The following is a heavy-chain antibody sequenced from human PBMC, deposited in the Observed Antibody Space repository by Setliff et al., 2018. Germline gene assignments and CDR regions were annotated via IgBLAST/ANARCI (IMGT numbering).Heavy chain of an antibody. V-gene: IGHV3-23*01. CDR3: AKDFKGSRSPLDAFDI. CDR2: ISGSGGST. J-gene: IGHJ3*02. Sequence: GSLRLSCAASGFTFSSYAMSWVRQAPGKGLEWVSAISGSGGSTYYADSVKGRFTISRDNSKNTLYLQMNSPRAEDTAVYYCAKDFKGSRSPLDAFDIWGQGTMVTVSS. CDR1: GFTFSSYA. D-gene: IGHD3-10*01.